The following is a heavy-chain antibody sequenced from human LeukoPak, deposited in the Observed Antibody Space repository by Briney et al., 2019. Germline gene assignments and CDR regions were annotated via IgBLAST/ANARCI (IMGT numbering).Heavy chain of an antibody. D-gene: IGHD4-17*01. V-gene: IGHV3-48*01. Sequence: PGGSLRLSCAASGFTFSSYSMNWVRQAPGKGLEWVSYISSSSSTIYYADSVKGRFTISRDNAKNSLYLQTNSLRAEDTAVYYCARDYGDYVADPLDYWGQGTLVTVSS. CDR1: GFTFSSYS. J-gene: IGHJ4*02. CDR2: ISSSSSTI. CDR3: ARDYGDYVADPLDY.